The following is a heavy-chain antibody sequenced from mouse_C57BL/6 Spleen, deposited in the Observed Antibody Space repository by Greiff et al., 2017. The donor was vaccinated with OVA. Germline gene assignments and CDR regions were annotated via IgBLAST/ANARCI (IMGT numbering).Heavy chain of an antibody. V-gene: IGHV8-8*01. CDR2: IWWGDDK. D-gene: IGHD2-5*01. J-gene: IGHJ1*03. Sequence: QVQLQESGPGILQPSQTLSLTCSFSGFSLSTFGMGVGWIRPPSGKGLEWLAHIWWGDDKYYNPVLKSRLTISKDTSKNQVFLKIANVDTADTATYYCARVGEHYSNYDWYFDVWGTGTTVTVSS. CDR1: GFSLSTFGMG. CDR3: ARVGEHYSNYDWYFDV.